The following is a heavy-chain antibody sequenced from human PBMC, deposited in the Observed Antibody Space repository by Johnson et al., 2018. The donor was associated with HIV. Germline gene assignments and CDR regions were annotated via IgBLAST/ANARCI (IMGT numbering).Heavy chain of an antibody. J-gene: IGHJ3*02. CDR1: GFTVSSNY. V-gene: IGHV3-53*01. Sequence: VQLVESGGGLIQPGGSLRLSCAASGFTVSSNYMSWVRQAPGKGLEWVSVIYSGGSTYYADSVKGRFTISRDNSKNTMYLQMNSLRAEDTAVYYCARDMSREAFDIWGQGTMVTVSS. CDR2: IYSGGST. D-gene: IGHD5-24*01. CDR3: ARDMSREAFDI.